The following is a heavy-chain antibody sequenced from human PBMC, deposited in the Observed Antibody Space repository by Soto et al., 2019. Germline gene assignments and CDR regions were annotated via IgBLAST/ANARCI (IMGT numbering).Heavy chain of an antibody. CDR3: ARELKIVPAALYYYYYGMDV. D-gene: IGHD2-2*01. CDR1: GYTFTSYY. Sequence: ASVKVSCKASGYTFTSYYMHWVRQAPGQGLEWMGIISPSGGSTSYAQKFQGRVTMTRDTSTSTVYMELSSLRSEDTAVYYCARELKIVPAALYYYYYGMDVWGQGTTVTVSS. V-gene: IGHV1-46*01. J-gene: IGHJ6*02. CDR2: ISPSGGST.